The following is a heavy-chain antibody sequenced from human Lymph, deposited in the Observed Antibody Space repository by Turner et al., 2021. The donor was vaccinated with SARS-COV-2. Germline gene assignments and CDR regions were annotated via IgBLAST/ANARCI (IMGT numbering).Heavy chain of an antibody. V-gene: IGHV3-43*02. J-gene: IGHJ4*02. CDR1: GFTCDDYA. CDR3: AKDPGYCSGGSCYSRTYFDF. CDR2: ISGDGGGT. D-gene: IGHD2-15*01. Sequence: EVQLVESGGGVVQPGGSLRLSCAASGFTCDDYAMHWVRQAPGKGLEWVSLISGDGGGTYYADSVKGRFTISRDNSKNSLSLQMNSLRAEDTALYYCAKDPGYCSGGSCYSRTYFDFWGQGTLVTVSA.